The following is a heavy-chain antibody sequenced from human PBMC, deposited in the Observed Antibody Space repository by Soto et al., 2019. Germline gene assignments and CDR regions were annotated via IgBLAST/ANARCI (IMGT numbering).Heavy chain of an antibody. V-gene: IGHV4-34*01. CDR3: ERGGSYYFYDYGMEV. J-gene: IGHJ6*02. CDR1: GGYVSGYY. CDR2: LSHRGST. Sequence: SQTLSLTCPVYGGYVSGYYWSCIRQTPAKGLEWIGRLSHRGSTNYNPSLKSRVTISVDTSKKQFSLKLSSVTAADTAVYYCERGGSYYFYDYGMEVWGQGTTVT. D-gene: IGHD1-26*01.